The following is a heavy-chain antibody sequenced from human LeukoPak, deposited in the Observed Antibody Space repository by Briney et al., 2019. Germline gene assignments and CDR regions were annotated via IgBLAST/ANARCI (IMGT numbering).Heavy chain of an antibody. CDR2: INPDTGGT. CDR3: ARGTGLPLTGYYAFGY. CDR1: GYTFTGYY. V-gene: IGHV1-2*02. Sequence: ASVKVSCKASGYTFTGYYMHWVRQAPGQGLEWMGWINPDTGGTNYAQKFQGRVTMTRDTSISTAYMELSRLRSDDTAVYYCARGTGLPLTGYYAFGYWGQGTLVTVSS. J-gene: IGHJ4*02. D-gene: IGHD3-9*01.